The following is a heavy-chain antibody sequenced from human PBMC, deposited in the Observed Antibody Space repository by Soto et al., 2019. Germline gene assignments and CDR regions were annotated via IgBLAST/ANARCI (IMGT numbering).Heavy chain of an antibody. V-gene: IGHV4-59*02. CDR1: GGSVTGYY. J-gene: IGHJ6*02. CDR2: SYYAGNT. D-gene: IGHD6-13*01. CDR3: ARHGAVPKLEIGIGD. Sequence: QVQLQESGPGLVKPSETLSLTCTVSGGSVTGYYWSWIRQAPGRGLEWIGYSYYAGNTLYTPSLSSRVTITVDTSNNRLSLKLSALTAEDRASYFCARHGAVPKLEIGIGDWGQGTTVTVSS.